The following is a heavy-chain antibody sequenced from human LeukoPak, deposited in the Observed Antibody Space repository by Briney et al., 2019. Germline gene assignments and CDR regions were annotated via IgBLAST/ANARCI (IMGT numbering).Heavy chain of an antibody. J-gene: IGHJ6*03. V-gene: IGHV3-53*01. Sequence: GGSLRLSCRASGFNFRSYDMNWVRQAPGKGLEWVSYISYGGRTGNADSVKGRFSISRDNSKNTLYLQMNSLRAEDTALYYCARDRCSGGRCYSLSVGHMDVWGKGTTVTVSS. CDR1: GFNFRSYD. D-gene: IGHD2-15*01. CDR2: ISYGGRT. CDR3: ARDRCSGGRCYSLSVGHMDV.